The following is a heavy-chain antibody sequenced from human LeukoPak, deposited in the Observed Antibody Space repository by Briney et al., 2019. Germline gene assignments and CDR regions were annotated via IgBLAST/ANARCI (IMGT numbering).Heavy chain of an antibody. D-gene: IGHD3-10*01. J-gene: IGHJ4*02. CDR2: IWYDGSNK. CDR1: GFTFSSYG. V-gene: IGHV3-33*01. Sequence: GGSLRLSCAASGFTFSSYGMHWVRQAPGKGLEWVAVIWYDGSNKYYADSAKGRFTISRDNSKNTLYLQMNSLRAEDTAVYYCARYRRFGELGYWGQGTLVTVPS. CDR3: ARYRRFGELGY.